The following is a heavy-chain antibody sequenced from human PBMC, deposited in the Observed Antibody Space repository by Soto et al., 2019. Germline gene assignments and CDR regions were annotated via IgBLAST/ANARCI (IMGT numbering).Heavy chain of an antibody. D-gene: IGHD3-3*01. Sequence: QITLNESGPTLVKPTQTLTLTCTFSGFSLTTSGVGVGWIRQSPGKAPEWLALIYWDDDKRYSPSLKSRLTTTKDTCRNQVVLTMANLGPADTATYYCAHRVLRTVFGLVTTTAIYFDFWGQGTPVAVSS. CDR3: AHRVLRTVFGLVTTTAIYFDF. CDR2: IYWDDDK. J-gene: IGHJ4*02. CDR1: GFSLTTSGVG. V-gene: IGHV2-5*02.